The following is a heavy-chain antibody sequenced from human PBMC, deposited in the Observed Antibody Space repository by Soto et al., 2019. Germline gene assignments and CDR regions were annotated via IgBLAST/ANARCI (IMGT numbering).Heavy chain of an antibody. V-gene: IGHV1-46*01. Sequence: ASVKVSCKASGYTFRNYYIHWVRQAPGQGLEWMGLINPSGGATSYSQRFQGRVTITKDSSTSTVYMELSSLGSEDTAVYYCGRAFDRSGLYWGQGTLVTVSS. CDR1: GYTFRNYY. CDR3: GRAFDRSGLY. J-gene: IGHJ4*02. CDR2: INPSGGAT. D-gene: IGHD3-22*01.